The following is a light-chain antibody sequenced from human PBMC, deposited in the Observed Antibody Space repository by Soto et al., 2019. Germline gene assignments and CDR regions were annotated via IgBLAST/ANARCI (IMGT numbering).Light chain of an antibody. CDR1: SSDVGGYNY. J-gene: IGLJ1*01. Sequence: QSALTQPASVSGSPGQSITISCTGTSSDVGGYNYVSWYQQHPGKAPKLMIYDVSNRPSGVSNRFSGSKSGNTASLTISGLXAEDEADYYCSSYTSSSFYVFGTGTKLTVL. V-gene: IGLV2-14*01. CDR3: SSYTSSSFYV. CDR2: DVS.